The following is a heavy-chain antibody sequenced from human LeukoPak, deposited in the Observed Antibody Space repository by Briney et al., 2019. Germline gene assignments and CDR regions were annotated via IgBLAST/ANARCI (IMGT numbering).Heavy chain of an antibody. Sequence: PGGSLRLSCAASGFTFSDYYMNWIRQAPGKGLEWVSYISSSSTYTNYADSVKGRFTISRDNAKNSLYLQMDSLRDEDTAVYYCAREDDDWGPNTFDVWGQGTVVAVSS. V-gene: IGHV3-11*06. CDR2: ISSSSTYT. CDR1: GFTFSDYY. J-gene: IGHJ3*01. CDR3: AREDDDWGPNTFDV. D-gene: IGHD7-27*01.